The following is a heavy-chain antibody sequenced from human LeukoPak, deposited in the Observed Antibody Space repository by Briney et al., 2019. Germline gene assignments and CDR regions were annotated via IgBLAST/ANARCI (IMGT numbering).Heavy chain of an antibody. CDR1: RFTFSSYG. D-gene: IGHD2-2*01. V-gene: IGHV3-23*01. CDR3: ATVVVPAALAAAFDI. Sequence: PGGSLRLSCAASRFTFSSYGMSWVRQAPGKGLEWVSGISSSGGSTYYADSVKGRFTISRDNSRNTLYLQMNSLRAEDTAVYYCATVVVPAALAAAFDIWGQGTMVTVSS. J-gene: IGHJ3*02. CDR2: ISSSGGST.